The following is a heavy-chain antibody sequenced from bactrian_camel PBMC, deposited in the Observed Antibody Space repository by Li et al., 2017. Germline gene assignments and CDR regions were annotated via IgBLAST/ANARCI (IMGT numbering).Heavy chain of an antibody. D-gene: IGHD6*01. CDR2: IFDFTGVK. Sequence: VQLMESGGGSVQAGGSLRLSCEVSGLALNNYCVSWFRQAPGKEHEGVARIFDFTGVKYYSDSVQGRFTISQDYAKNTVYLQMNDLKPEDTAMYYCATLMVEGSCAVVTAMDDWGRGTQVTVS. V-gene: IGHV3S63*01. J-gene: IGHJ7*01. CDR1: GLALNNYC.